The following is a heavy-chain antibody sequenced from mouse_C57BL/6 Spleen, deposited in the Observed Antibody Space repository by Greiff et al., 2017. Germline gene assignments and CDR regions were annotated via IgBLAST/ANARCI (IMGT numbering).Heavy chain of an antibody. J-gene: IGHJ4*01. CDR3: AREGGDGGYAMDY. V-gene: IGHV5-6*01. CDR1: GFTFSSYG. CDR2: ISSGGSYT. Sequence: EVMLVESGGDLVKPGGSLKLSCAASGFTFSSYGMSWVRQTPDKRLEWVATISSGGSYTYYPDSVKGRFTISRDNAKNTLYLQMSSLKSEDTAMYYCAREGGDGGYAMDYWGQGTSVTVSS. D-gene: IGHD3-3*01.